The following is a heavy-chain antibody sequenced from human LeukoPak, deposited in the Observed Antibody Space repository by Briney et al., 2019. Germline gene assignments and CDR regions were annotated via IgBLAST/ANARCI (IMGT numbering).Heavy chain of an antibody. Sequence: SETLSLTCTVSGGSISSSSYYWGWIRHPPGKGLEWIGSIYYSGSTYYNPSLKSRVTIPVDTSQNQFSLKLSSVTAADTAVYYCASRERITMIVVVMDFDYWGQGTLVTVSS. J-gene: IGHJ4*02. CDR3: ASRERITMIVVVMDFDY. V-gene: IGHV4-39*01. D-gene: IGHD3-22*01. CDR1: GGSISSSSYY. CDR2: IYYSGST.